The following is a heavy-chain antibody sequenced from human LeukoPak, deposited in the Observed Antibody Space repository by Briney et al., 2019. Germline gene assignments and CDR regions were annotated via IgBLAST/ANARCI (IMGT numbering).Heavy chain of an antibody. J-gene: IGHJ4*02. V-gene: IGHV3-23*01. CDR2: ISGSGGST. D-gene: IGHD3-3*01. Sequence: GGSLRLSCAASGFTFSSYAMSRVRQAPGKGLEWVSAISGSGGSTYYADSVKGRFTISRDNSKNTLYLQMNSLRAEDTAVYYCAEDFWSGYIDYWGQGTLVTVSS. CDR1: GFTFSSYA. CDR3: AEDFWSGYIDY.